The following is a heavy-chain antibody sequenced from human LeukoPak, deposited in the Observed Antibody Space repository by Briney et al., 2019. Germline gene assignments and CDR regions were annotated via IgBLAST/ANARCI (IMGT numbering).Heavy chain of an antibody. D-gene: IGHD2-21*02. V-gene: IGHV3-23*01. CDR1: GFTFSSYG. CDR3: AKSHHVTAIDY. CDR2: ISGSGGST. J-gene: IGHJ4*02. Sequence: GGSLRLSCAASGFTFSSYGMTWVRQAPGKGLEWVSAISGSGGSTYYAGSVKGRFTISRDNSKNTLYLQMNSLRADDTAVYYCAKSHHVTAIDYWGQGTLVTVSS.